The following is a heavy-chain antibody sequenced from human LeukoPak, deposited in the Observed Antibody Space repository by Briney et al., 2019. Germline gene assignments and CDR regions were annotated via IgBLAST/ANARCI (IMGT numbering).Heavy chain of an antibody. V-gene: IGHV3-20*04. D-gene: IGHD2-15*01. J-gene: IGHJ4*02. Sequence: RTGGSLRLSCAASGFTFDDYGMSWVRQAPGKGLEWVSGINWNGGSTGYADSVKGRFTISRDNAKNSLYLQMNSLRAEDTALYYCARGYCSGGSCYPFDYWGQGTLVTVSS. CDR2: INWNGGST. CDR3: ARGYCSGGSCYPFDY. CDR1: GFTFDDYG.